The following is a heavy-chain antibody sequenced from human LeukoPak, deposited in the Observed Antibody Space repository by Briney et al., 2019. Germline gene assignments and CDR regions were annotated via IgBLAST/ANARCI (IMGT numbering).Heavy chain of an antibody. V-gene: IGHV4-30-2*01. CDR3: AREVSGYAEYYYYYMDV. CDR1: GGSISSGGYS. Sequence: SQTLSLTCAVSGGSISSGGYSWSWIRQPPGKGLEWIGYIYHSGSTYYNPSLKSRVTISVDTSKNQFSLKLSSVTAADTAVYYCAREVSGYAEYYYYYMDVWGKGTTVTVSS. J-gene: IGHJ6*03. CDR2: IYHSGST. D-gene: IGHD5-12*01.